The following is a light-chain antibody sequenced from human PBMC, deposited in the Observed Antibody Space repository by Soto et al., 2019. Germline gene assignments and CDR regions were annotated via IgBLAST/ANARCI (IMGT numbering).Light chain of an antibody. V-gene: IGKV3-15*01. Sequence: IVMTQSPATLSVSPGERATLSCRASQSVSSNLAWYQQKPGQAPRLLIYDVSTMATGIPARFSGSGSGTEFTVTISGLQSEDCAVYYCQQYNNWPPWTFGQGTKVDIK. CDR3: QQYNNWPPWT. CDR1: QSVSSN. J-gene: IGKJ1*01. CDR2: DVS.